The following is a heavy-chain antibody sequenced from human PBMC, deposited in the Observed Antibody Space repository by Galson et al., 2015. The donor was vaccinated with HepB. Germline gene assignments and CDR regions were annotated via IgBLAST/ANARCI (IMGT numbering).Heavy chain of an antibody. CDR2: ISGGGGSK. Sequence: SLRLSCAASGFTFSSYAMSWVRQAPGKGREGVSPISGGGGSKYYADPVKGRFTISRDNSKNTLYLQMNSLRAEDTAVYYCAKREIAMVTHDAFDIWGQGTMVTVSS. CDR3: AKREIAMVTHDAFDI. D-gene: IGHD5-18*01. V-gene: IGHV3-23*01. CDR1: GFTFSSYA. J-gene: IGHJ3*02.